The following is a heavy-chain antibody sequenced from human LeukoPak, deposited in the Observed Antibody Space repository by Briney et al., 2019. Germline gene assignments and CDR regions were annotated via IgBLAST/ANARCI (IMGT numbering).Heavy chain of an antibody. V-gene: IGHV1-69*01. D-gene: IGHD3-10*01. J-gene: IGHJ4*02. Sequence: GGSLRLSCAASGFTFSSYAMSWVRQAPGKGLEWVGGIIPIFGTANYAQKFQGRVTITADESTSTAYMELSSLRSEDTAVYYCARGPIPLVRGVIRYWGQGTLVTVSS. CDR1: GFTFSSYA. CDR3: ARGPIPLVRGVIRY. CDR2: IIPIFGTA.